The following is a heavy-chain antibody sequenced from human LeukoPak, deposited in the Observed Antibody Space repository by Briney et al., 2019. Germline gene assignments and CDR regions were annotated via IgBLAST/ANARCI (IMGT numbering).Heavy chain of an antibody. CDR1: GYTLTELS. J-gene: IGHJ3*02. CDR2: FDPEDGET. V-gene: IGHV1-24*01. CDR3: ATIVGATRGVDAFDI. D-gene: IGHD1-26*01. Sequence: VASVKVSCKVSGYTLTELSMHWVRQAPGKGLEWMGGFDPEDGETIYAQKFQGRVTMTEDTSTDTAYMELSSLRSEDTAVYYCATIVGATRGVDAFDIWGQGTMVTVSS.